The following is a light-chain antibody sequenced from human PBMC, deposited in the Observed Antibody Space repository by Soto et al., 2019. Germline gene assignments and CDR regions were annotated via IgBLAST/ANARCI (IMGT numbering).Light chain of an antibody. CDR1: SSDVGAYNY. V-gene: IGLV2-14*03. J-gene: IGLJ3*02. CDR2: DVS. CDR3: SSYTTSNTVV. Sequence: QSALTQPASVSGSPGQSITISCTGTSSDVGAYNYVSWYQQHPGKAPKFLIYDVSNRPSGVSNRFSGSKSGNTASLTISGLQGEDEADYYCSSYTTSNTVVFGGGTKLTVL.